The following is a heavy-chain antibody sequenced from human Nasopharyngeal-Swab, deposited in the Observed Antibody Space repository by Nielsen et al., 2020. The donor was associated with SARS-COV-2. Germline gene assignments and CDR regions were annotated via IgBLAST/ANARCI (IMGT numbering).Heavy chain of an antibody. Sequence: SQTRSLTCAISGDSVSGNSGAWNWIRQSPSRGLEWLARTYYRYKWNNDYAESVKSRLTVTADTSKNQFSLQLNSVTPEDTAVYYCARDPNYGLGPYGENWFDPWGPGTLVTVSS. CDR2: TYYRYKWNN. CDR3: ARDPNYGLGPYGENWFDP. CDR1: GDSVSGNSGA. D-gene: IGHD3-10*01. V-gene: IGHV6-1*01. J-gene: IGHJ5*02.